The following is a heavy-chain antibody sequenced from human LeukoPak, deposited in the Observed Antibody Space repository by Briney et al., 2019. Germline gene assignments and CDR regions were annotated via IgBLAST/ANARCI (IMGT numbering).Heavy chain of an antibody. CDR3: ARDCSSTKCPALGY. D-gene: IGHD2-2*01. Sequence: GGSLRISCVASGFTFSAYSMNWVRQAPGKGLEWVSTIGRSGNYIYHADSVKGRFTISRDNAKNSLYLQMNSLRAEDTAVYYCARDCSSTKCPALGYWGQGTLVTVSS. J-gene: IGHJ4*02. V-gene: IGHV3-21*01. CDR2: IGRSGNYI. CDR1: GFTFSAYS.